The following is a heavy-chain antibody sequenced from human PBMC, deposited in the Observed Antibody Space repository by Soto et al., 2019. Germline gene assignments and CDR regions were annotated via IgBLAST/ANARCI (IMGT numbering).Heavy chain of an antibody. CDR1: ELTICSYG. CDR3: AKDLGEEWELIDY. J-gene: IGHJ4*02. D-gene: IGHD1-26*01. Sequence: RLSCAVGELTICSYGMHWFHQAPGKGLEWVAVISYDGSNKYYADSVKGRFTISRDNSKNTLYLQMNSLRAEDTAVYYCAKDLGEEWELIDYWGQGTLVTVFS. CDR2: ISYDGSNK. V-gene: IGHV3-30*18.